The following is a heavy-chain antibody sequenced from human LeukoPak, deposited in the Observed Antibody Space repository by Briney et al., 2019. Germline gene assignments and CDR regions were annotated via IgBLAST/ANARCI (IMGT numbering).Heavy chain of an antibody. D-gene: IGHD3-16*01. CDR2: INHSGSN. CDR3: ARIRDYDR. CDR1: GGSFSGYY. V-gene: IGHV4-34*01. J-gene: IGHJ5*02. Sequence: KPSATLSLTCAAGGGSFSGYYWSWVRQPPGKGVEWIGEINHSGSNNYNPSLESRVTISVDKSKNQFSLKLRSVTAADTAVYYCARIRDYDRWGQGTLVTVSS.